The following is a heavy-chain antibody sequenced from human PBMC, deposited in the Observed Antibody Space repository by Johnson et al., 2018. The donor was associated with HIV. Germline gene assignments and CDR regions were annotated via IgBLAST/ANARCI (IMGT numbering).Heavy chain of an antibody. D-gene: IGHD2-8*01. CDR2: ISYDGTNK. CDR1: GFTFSSYA. CDR3: ARDNIVLMVGGAFDI. J-gene: IGHJ3*02. Sequence: QVQLVESGGGVVQPGRSLRLSCAASGFTFSSYAMHWVRQAPGKGLEWVAVISYDGTNKYYAASVKGRLTISRDNSKNTLYLQMNSLRAEDTAVYYCARDNIVLMVGGAFDIWGQGTMVTVSS. V-gene: IGHV3-30-3*01.